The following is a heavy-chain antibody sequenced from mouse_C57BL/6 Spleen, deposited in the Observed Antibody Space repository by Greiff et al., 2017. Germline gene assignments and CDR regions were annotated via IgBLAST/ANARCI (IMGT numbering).Heavy chain of an antibody. CDR1: GFTFTDYY. J-gene: IGHJ4*01. Sequence: EVQRVESGGGLVQPGGSLRLSCAASGFTFTDYYMSWVSQPPGKALEWLGFIRNRANGSTTEYSASVKGRFTISRDNCQSILYLQMNALRAEDSATYYCARSHNGNYRGAMDYWGQGTSVTVSS. CDR3: ARSHNGNYRGAMDY. V-gene: IGHV7-3*01. D-gene: IGHD2-1*01. CDR2: IRNRANGSTT.